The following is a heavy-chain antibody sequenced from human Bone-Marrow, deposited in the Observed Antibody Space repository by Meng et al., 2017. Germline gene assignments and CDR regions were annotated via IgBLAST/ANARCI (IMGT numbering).Heavy chain of an antibody. CDR1: GGSISSNDYY. D-gene: IGHD3-16*01. J-gene: IGHJ4*02. V-gene: IGHV4-30-4*01. CDR2: IYYSGST. Sequence: QVQLQESGPGLVKPSQTLSLTCTVSGGSISSNDYYWSWFRQSPGKGLEWIGYIYYSGSTYYNPSLKSRITISVDTSKNQFSLRLNSVTPEDTAVYYCARQEGAFDYWGQGTLVTVSS. CDR3: ARQEGAFDY.